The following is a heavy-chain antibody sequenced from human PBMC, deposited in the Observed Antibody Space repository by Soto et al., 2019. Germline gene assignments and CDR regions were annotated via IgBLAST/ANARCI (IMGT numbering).Heavy chain of an antibody. Sequence: ASETLSLTCAVYGGSLSGYYWSWIRQPPGKGLEWIGETLHSGSAKYNPSLKSRVTISVDTSTNRVSLRLTSVTAADTAVYYCTRGPDTAMGYYFDYWGQGTLVTVSS. CDR3: TRGPDTAMGYYFDY. D-gene: IGHD5-18*01. V-gene: IGHV4-34*01. J-gene: IGHJ4*02. CDR2: TLHSGSA. CDR1: GGSLSGYY.